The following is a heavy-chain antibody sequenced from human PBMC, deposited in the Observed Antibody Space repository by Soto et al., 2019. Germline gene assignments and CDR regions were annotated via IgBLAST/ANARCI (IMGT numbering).Heavy chain of an antibody. CDR1: GASISRYY. J-gene: IGHJ3*02. CDR3: AKGGSGSYSNAFDI. CDR2: IYYSGST. D-gene: IGHD3-10*01. Sequence: SETLSLTCTVSGASISRYYWSWIRQSPGKGLEWIGSIYYSGSTYYNPSLKSRVTISVDTSKNQFSLKLSSVTAADTAVYYCAKGGSGSYSNAFDIWGQGTMVTVSS. V-gene: IGHV4-59*05.